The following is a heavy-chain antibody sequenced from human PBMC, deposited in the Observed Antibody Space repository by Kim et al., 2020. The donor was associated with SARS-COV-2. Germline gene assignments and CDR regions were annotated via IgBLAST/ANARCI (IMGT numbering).Heavy chain of an antibody. D-gene: IGHD3-16*01. CDR1: GFTFSSYW. Sequence: GGSLRLSCVASGFTFSSYWMHWVRQAPGKGLVWVSRVNSDGSSTSYADSVKGRFTISRDNARNTMYLQMKSLRDEDTARYFCESLSIVYAWGKFDYWWQG. CDR3: ESLSIVYAWGKFDY. V-gene: IGHV3-74*01. CDR2: VNSDGSST. J-gene: IGHJ4*02.